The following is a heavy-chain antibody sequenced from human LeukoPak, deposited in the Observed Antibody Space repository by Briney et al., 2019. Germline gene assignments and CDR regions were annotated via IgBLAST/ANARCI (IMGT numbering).Heavy chain of an antibody. CDR2: ITGSGPYI. V-gene: IGHV3-21*06. J-gene: IGHJ4*02. CDR1: GFTFRDYG. D-gene: IGHD3-16*01. CDR3: VRDVGAVRGEVYFDY. Sequence: GGTLRLSCAASGFTFRDYGMSWVRQAPGKGLEWVSSITGSGPYILYADSVKRRFTISRDNTKNLLYLEMNSLRAEDTAMYYCVRDVGAVRGEVYFDYWGQGTLVTVSS.